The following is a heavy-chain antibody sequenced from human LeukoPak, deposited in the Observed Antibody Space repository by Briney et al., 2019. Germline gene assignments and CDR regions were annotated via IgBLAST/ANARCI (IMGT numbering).Heavy chain of an antibody. V-gene: IGHV3-30*02. CDR1: GFTFSSYG. CDR2: IRYDGSNK. Sequence: AGGSLRLSCAASGFTFSSYGMHWVRQAPGKGLEWVAFIRYDGSNKCYADSAKGRFTISRDNSKNTLYLQMNSLRAEDTAVYYCAKDGRFRAVDYWGQGTLVTVSS. CDR3: AKDGRFRAVDY. D-gene: IGHD3-16*01. J-gene: IGHJ4*02.